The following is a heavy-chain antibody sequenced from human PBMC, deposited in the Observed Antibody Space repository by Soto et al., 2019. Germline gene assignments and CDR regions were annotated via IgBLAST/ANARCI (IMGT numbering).Heavy chain of an antibody. Sequence: QEHLVESGGGLVKPGGSLRLSCAASGFTFSAYYMSWIRQAPGKGLEWISYISSSGTYTDYADSVKGRFTISRDNAENALLLQMTGLRTDDTAVYYCARSDILTGWNFDSWGPGTLVIVSS. V-gene: IGHV3-11*05. CDR1: GFTFSAYY. CDR2: ISSSGTYT. CDR3: ARSDILTGWNFDS. J-gene: IGHJ4*02. D-gene: IGHD3-9*01.